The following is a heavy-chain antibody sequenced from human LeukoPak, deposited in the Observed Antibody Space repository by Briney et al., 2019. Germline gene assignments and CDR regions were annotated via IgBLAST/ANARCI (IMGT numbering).Heavy chain of an antibody. Sequence: GGSLRLSCATSGFSFSSYWMRSVRQPPGRGLGWVGNIKKDGSDKYYMDSVKGRFTISRDNAKNSLYLQMNSLTAEDTAVYYCARAQQLVLDAFDIWGQGTMVTVSS. V-gene: IGHV3-7*04. J-gene: IGHJ3*02. CDR3: ARAQQLVLDAFDI. CDR1: GFSFSSYW. CDR2: IKKDGSDK. D-gene: IGHD6-6*01.